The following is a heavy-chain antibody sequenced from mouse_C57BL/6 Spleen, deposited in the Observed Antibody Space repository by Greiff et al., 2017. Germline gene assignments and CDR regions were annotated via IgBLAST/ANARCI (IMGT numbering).Heavy chain of an antibody. Sequence: QVQLQQSGPGLVAPSQSLSITCTVSGFSLPSYAISWVRQPPGKGLEWLGVIWTGGGTNYNSALNSRLSISKDNSKSQVFLKMNIRQTEDTARYYCARKGVPDWAMDDWGQGTSVTVSS. CDR2: IWTGGGT. D-gene: IGHD4-1*01. CDR1: GFSLPSYA. V-gene: IGHV2-9-1*01. CDR3: ARKGVPDWAMDD. J-gene: IGHJ4*01.